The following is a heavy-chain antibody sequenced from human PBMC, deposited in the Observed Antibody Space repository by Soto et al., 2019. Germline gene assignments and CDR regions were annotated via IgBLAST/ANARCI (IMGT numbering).Heavy chain of an antibody. CDR1: GLTISSYW. Sequence: EVQLVESGGGLVQPGESLRLSCVVSGLTISSYWMHWVRQAPGKGLVWVSRINGDGSRTNYADSVKGRFTISRDTAKNTLYLEVTTLRGEDTAVYYCAVSVAGPTAIAYWGQGTVVTVSS. V-gene: IGHV3-74*01. J-gene: IGHJ4*02. D-gene: IGHD6-19*01. CDR2: INGDGSRT. CDR3: AVSVAGPTAIAY.